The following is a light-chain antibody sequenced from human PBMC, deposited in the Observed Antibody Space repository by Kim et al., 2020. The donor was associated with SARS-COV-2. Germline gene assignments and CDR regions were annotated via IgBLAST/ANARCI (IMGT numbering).Light chain of an antibody. Sequence: QSALTQPPSASGSPGQSVTISCTGTSSDVGGYNYFSWYQQHPGKAPKLMIYDVSKRPAGVPDRFSGSKSGKTASLTVSGLQAEDEADYYCSSYAGSNNFVFGTGTKVTVL. CDR3: SSYAGSNNFV. CDR1: SSDVGGYNY. CDR2: DVS. J-gene: IGLJ1*01. V-gene: IGLV2-8*01.